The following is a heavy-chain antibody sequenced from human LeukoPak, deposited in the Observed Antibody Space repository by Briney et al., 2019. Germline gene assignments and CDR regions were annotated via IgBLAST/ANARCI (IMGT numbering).Heavy chain of an antibody. CDR3: ARGYGDYDFFFNY. CDR2: INWNGGST. J-gene: IGHJ4*02. Sequence: GGSLRLSCAASGFTFDDYGMSWVRQAPGRGLEWVSGINWNGGSTGYADSVKGRFTISRDNAKNSLYLQMNSLRAEDTAFYYCARGYGDYDFFFNYWGQGTLVTVSS. V-gene: IGHV3-20*04. CDR1: GFTFDDYG. D-gene: IGHD4-17*01.